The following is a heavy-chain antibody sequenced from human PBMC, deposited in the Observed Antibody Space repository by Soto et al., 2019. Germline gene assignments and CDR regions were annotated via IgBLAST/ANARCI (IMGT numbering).Heavy chain of an antibody. CDR3: AKDLPYGDYTFGYFQH. J-gene: IGHJ1*01. CDR2: ISGSGGST. Sequence: GGSLRLSCAASGFTFSSYAMSWVRQAPGKGLEWVSAISGSGGSTYYADSVKGRFTISRDNSKNTLYLQMNSLRAEDTAVYYCAKDLPYGDYTFGYFQHWGQGTLVTVSS. D-gene: IGHD4-17*01. CDR1: GFTFSSYA. V-gene: IGHV3-23*01.